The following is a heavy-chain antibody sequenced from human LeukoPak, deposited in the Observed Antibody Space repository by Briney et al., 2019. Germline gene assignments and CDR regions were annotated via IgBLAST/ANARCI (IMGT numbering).Heavy chain of an antibody. CDR1: GFTFSSYS. V-gene: IGHV3-21*01. CDR3: ARGGDTAMATGWFDP. CDR2: ISSSSSYI. J-gene: IGHJ5*02. D-gene: IGHD5-18*01. Sequence: PGGSLRLSCAASGFTFSSYSMNWVRQAPGKGLEWVSSISSSSSYIYYADSVKGRFTISRDNAKNSLYLQMNSLRAEDTAVYYCARGGDTAMATGWFDPWGQGTLVTVSS.